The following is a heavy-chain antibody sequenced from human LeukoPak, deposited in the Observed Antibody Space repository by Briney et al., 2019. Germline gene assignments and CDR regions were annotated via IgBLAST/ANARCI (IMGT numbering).Heavy chain of an antibody. CDR2: IKQDGSEK. J-gene: IGHJ6*04. Sequence: GGSLRLSCAASGFIFSSYWMSWVRQAPGKGLEWVANIKQDGSEKYYVDSVKGRFTISRDNAKNSLYLQMNSLRAEDTAVYYCAELGITMIGGVWGKGTTVTVSS. CDR3: AELGITMIGGV. D-gene: IGHD3-10*02. V-gene: IGHV3-7*01. CDR1: GFIFSSYW.